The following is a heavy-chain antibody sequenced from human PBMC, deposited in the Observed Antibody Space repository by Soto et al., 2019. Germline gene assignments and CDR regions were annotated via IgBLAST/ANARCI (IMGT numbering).Heavy chain of an antibody. V-gene: IGHV1-69*01. Sequence: QVQLVQSGAEVKKPGSSVKVSCKASGGTFSSYAISWVRQAPGQGLEWMGGIIPIFGTANYAQKFQGRVTIAADESTSTAYMVLSSLRSEDTAVYYCARSGYCGGGSCYSGGYWGQGTLVTVSS. J-gene: IGHJ4*02. CDR1: GGTFSSYA. CDR3: ARSGYCGGGSCYSGGY. D-gene: IGHD2-15*01. CDR2: IIPIFGTA.